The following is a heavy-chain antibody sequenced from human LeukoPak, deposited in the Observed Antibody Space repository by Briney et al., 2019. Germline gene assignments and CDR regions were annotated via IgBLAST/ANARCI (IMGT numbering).Heavy chain of an antibody. CDR3: ARVNYYDRTTTNWFDP. CDR2: IRHSGTT. D-gene: IGHD3-22*01. CDR1: GDSIDSINTYY. J-gene: IGHJ5*02. V-gene: IGHV4-61*03. Sequence: SETLSLTCSVSGDSIDSINTYYWSWIRQSPDKGLEWIGFIRHSGTTNYNPSFRSRVTMSVDTSKNHFSLKLTSVTAADTAVYYCARVNYYDRTTTNWFDPWGQGTLVTVSS.